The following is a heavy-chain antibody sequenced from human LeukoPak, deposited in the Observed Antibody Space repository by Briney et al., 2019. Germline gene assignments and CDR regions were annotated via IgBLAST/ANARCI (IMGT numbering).Heavy chain of an antibody. J-gene: IGHJ4*02. CDR1: GYTFTGYY. CDR2: ISAYNGNT. CDR3: ARDQIIAAAVGGY. D-gene: IGHD6-13*01. Sequence: GASVKVSCKASGYTFTGYYMHWVRQAPGQGLEWMGWISAYNGNTNYAQKLQGRVTMTTDTSTSTAYMELRSLRSDDTAVYYCARDQIIAAAVGGYWGQGTLVTVSS. V-gene: IGHV1-18*04.